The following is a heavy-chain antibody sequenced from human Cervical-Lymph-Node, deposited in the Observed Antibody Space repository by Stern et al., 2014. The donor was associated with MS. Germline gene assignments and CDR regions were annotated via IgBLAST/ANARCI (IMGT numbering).Heavy chain of an antibody. Sequence: EVQLVESGGGLIQPGGSLRLSCTASGFTVSRDYMTWVRQAPGKGLELVSLITNVGSTFYTDSVKGRFTISRDDSKNTVYLHMTSLRAEDTAMYYCARDTSSPERSDWWGQGTLVTVSS. J-gene: IGHJ4*02. CDR3: ARDTSSPERSDW. CDR2: ITNVGST. V-gene: IGHV3-53*01. CDR1: GFTVSRDY. D-gene: IGHD1-1*01.